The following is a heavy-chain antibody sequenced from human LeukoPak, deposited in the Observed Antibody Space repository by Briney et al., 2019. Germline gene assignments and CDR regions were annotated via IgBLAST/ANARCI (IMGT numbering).Heavy chain of an antibody. D-gene: IGHD6-25*01. V-gene: IGHV1-18*01. CDR2: ISTYDGDT. Sequence: ASVKVSCKASGYTFTRYGISWVRQAPGQGLEWMGWISTYDGDTHYAQKLQGRVTMTTDTSTSTAYMELRGLRSDDTAVYYCAREGAAQGVYFDYWGQGTLVTVSS. CDR1: GYTFTRYG. J-gene: IGHJ4*02. CDR3: AREGAAQGVYFDY.